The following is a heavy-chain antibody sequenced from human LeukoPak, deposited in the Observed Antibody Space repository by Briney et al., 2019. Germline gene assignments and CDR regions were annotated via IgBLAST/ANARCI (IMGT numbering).Heavy chain of an antibody. CDR3: ARGVSYGSGSYIGDP. CDR1: GFTVSSTY. J-gene: IGHJ5*02. CDR2: IYSGGST. D-gene: IGHD3-10*01. V-gene: IGHV3-53*01. Sequence: GGSLRLSCAASGFTVSSTYMGWVRQAPGKGLEWVSVIYSGGSTYYADSVKGRFTISRDNSKNTFYLQMNSLRAEDTAVYYCARGVSYGSGSYIGDPWGQGTLVTVPS.